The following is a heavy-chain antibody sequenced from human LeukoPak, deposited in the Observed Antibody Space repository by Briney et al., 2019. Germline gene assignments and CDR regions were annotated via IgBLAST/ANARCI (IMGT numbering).Heavy chain of an antibody. Sequence: GGSLRLSCATSGFPFSNYWMNWVRQAPGKGLEWVANIKQDGSEKFYMDSVKGRFTISRDNAKNSLYLQMNSLRADDTAVYYCASLGNWGQGTLVTVSS. CDR2: IKQDGSEK. V-gene: IGHV3-7*01. J-gene: IGHJ4*02. D-gene: IGHD1-1*01. CDR3: ASLGN. CDR1: GFPFSNYW.